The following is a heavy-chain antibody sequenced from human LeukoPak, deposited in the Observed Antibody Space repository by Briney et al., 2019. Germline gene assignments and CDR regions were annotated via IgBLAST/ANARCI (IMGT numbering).Heavy chain of an antibody. CDR1: GASLHGHY. Sequence: NPSETLSLTCAVYGASLHGHYWSWIRQSPGKGLEWIGEGSDRGGTKFNPSLKGRVTISADPSKNQFSLNLYSVTAADTAVYHCAMNGQSGFSFDPWGQGTLVTVSS. V-gene: IGHV4-34*01. CDR3: AMNGQSGFSFDP. D-gene: IGHD1-26*01. CDR2: GSDRGGT. J-gene: IGHJ5*02.